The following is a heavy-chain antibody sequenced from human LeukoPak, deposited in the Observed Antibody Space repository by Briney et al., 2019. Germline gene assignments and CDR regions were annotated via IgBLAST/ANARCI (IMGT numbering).Heavy chain of an antibody. D-gene: IGHD3-10*01. CDR2: ISSGSSTT. J-gene: IGHJ4*02. CDR3: ARGRGLTLSYHYFDY. Sequence: PGGSLRLSCAASGFTFSRYAMHWVRQAPGRGLEWVSYISSGSSTTYYADSVKGRFTISRDNAKNSLYLQVNSLRDEDTAVYYCARGRGLTLSYHYFDYWGQGTLVTVSS. CDR1: GFTFSRYA. V-gene: IGHV3-48*02.